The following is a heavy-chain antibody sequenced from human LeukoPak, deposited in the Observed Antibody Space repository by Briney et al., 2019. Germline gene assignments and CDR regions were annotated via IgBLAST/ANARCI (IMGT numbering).Heavy chain of an antibody. CDR1: GFTFDNHA. CDR2: ITWNSGSI. Sequence: GGSLRLSCAASGFTFDNHAMHWVRQAPGKGLEWVSGITWNSGSIDYADSVKGRFTISRDNAKNSLYLQMNGLRAEDTALYYCAKDRGYYGSGSFALGVWGKGTTVTVSS. V-gene: IGHV3-9*01. D-gene: IGHD3-10*01. CDR3: AKDRGYYGSGSFALGV. J-gene: IGHJ6*04.